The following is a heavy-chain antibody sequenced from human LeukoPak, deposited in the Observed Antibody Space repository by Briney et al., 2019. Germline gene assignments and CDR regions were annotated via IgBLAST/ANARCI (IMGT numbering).Heavy chain of an antibody. CDR1: GASFNDYY. CDR3: ARDMIVGGLGLFDI. CDR2: VNHGGYT. D-gene: IGHD3-22*01. V-gene: IGHV4-34*01. J-gene: IGHJ3*02. Sequence: SETLSLTCAVYGASFNDYYWTWIRQSPGGELEWIGEVNHGGYTNYNPTLKHRVSLSVDTSKNQFSLKVNSVIAADTAVYFCARDMIVGGLGLFDIWGQGTIVTVFS.